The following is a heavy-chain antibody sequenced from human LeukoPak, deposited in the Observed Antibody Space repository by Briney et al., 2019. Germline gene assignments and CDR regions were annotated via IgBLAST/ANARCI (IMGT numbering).Heavy chain of an antibody. J-gene: IGHJ4*02. D-gene: IGHD2-15*01. V-gene: IGHV3-23*01. Sequence: GGSLRLSCAASGFTFSSYAVTWVRQAPGKGLEWVSGISASGENTFYADSVKGRFTISRDNSKNTLYLQMNSLRAEDTAVYYCAKVPNCSGGSCYDYWGQGTLVTVSS. CDR2: ISASGENT. CDR1: GFTFSSYA. CDR3: AKVPNCSGGSCYDY.